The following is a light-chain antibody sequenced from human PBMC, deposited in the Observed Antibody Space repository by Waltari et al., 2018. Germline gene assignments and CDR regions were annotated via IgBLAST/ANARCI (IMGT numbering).Light chain of an antibody. V-gene: IGLV1-40*01. CDR3: QSYDSSLSVYV. Sequence: QSVLTQPPSVSGAPGQRVTISCTGSSSNIGAGYDVHWYQQLPGTAPKLLISGNSTRPSGVPNRFSGSKSGTSASLAISGLQAEDEADYYCQSYDSSLSVYVFGTGTKVTVL. J-gene: IGLJ1*01. CDR1: SSNIGAGYD. CDR2: GNS.